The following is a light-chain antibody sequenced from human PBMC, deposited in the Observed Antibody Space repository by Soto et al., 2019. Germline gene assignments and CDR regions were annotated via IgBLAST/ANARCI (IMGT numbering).Light chain of an antibody. Sequence: EIVLTKSPGTLSLSPGERATLSCRASQSVSSSYLAWYQQKPGQDPRLLIYGASSRATGSPDRFSGSGSGTDFTLTISRLEPEDFALYYCQQYGSSPPLTFGGGTTVEIK. CDR2: GAS. J-gene: IGKJ4*01. CDR3: QQYGSSPPLT. CDR1: QSVSSSY. V-gene: IGKV3-20*01.